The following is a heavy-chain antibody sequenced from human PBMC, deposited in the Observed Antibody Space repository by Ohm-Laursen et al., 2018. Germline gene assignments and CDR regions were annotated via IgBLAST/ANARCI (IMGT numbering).Heavy chain of an antibody. J-gene: IGHJ6*02. D-gene: IGHD2-2*01. Sequence: SSVKVSCKASGYTFTTYHIHWVRQAPGQGLEWMGIINPSGGSTSYAQKFQGRVTMTRDTSTSTVYMELSSLRSEDTAVYYCARNRVPAASYYYYGMGVWGQGTTVTVSS. CDR2: INPSGGST. CDR1: GYTFTTYH. V-gene: IGHV1-46*01. CDR3: ARNRVPAASYYYYGMGV.